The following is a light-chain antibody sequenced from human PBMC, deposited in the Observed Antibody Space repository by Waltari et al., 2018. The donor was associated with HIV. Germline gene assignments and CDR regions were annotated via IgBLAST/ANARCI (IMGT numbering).Light chain of an antibody. CDR2: DAS. CDR3: QQYDKVPLYT. J-gene: IGKJ2*01. V-gene: IGKV1-33*01. CDR1: QDISDY. Sequence: DIQMTQSPSSLSASIGDRVTITCQASQDISDYLNWYQQKPGKAPKLLIYDASKWETGVPSRFSGSEPGTDFTYTISSLQPEDIATYYCQQYDKVPLYTFGQGTKLEIK.